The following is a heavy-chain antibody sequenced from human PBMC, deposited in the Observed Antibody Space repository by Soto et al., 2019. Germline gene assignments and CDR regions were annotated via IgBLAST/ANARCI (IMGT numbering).Heavy chain of an antibody. CDR3: ARSFFLTHWLEINWFEP. Sequence: ASVKVSCKASGCTFSSYAISWVGQAPGQGLEWMGGIIPIFGTANYAQKFQGRVTITADESTSTAYMELSSLRSEDTAVYYCARSFFLTHWLEINWFEPWGQGTLVTVSS. D-gene: IGHD6-19*01. J-gene: IGHJ5*02. V-gene: IGHV1-69*13. CDR1: GCTFSSYA. CDR2: IIPIFGTA.